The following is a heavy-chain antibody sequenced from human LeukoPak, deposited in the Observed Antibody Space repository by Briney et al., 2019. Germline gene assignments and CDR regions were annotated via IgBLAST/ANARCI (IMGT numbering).Heavy chain of an antibody. J-gene: IGHJ4*02. D-gene: IGHD5-12*01. V-gene: IGHV3-30*14. CDR2: ISYDGKKR. CDR1: GFTFSSYS. Sequence: PGRSLRLSCAASGFTFSSYSMHWVRQAPGKGLEWVAVISYDGKKRFYADSVKGRFTISRDNSKNTLFLQMNSLRAEDSAVYYCARVGSIYSGYLKYYFDYWGQGTLVTVSS. CDR3: ARVGSIYSGYLKYYFDY.